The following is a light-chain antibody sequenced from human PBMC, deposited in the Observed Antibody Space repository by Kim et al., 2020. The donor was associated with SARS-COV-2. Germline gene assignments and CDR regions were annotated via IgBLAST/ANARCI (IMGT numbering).Light chain of an antibody. V-gene: IGLV3-19*01. Sequence: SSELTQDPVVSVVLGQTVRITCQGDSLRSYYAGWYQQKPGQAPVVVIYGKSNRPSGIPDRFSGSNSRNTASLTITGAQAEDEADYYCNSRDSSGKHVVFGGGTQLTVL. CDR2: GKS. CDR1: SLRSYY. CDR3: NSRDSSGKHVV. J-gene: IGLJ2*01.